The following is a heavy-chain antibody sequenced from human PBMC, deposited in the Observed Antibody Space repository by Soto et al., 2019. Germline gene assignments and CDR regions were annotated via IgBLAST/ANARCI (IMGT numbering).Heavy chain of an antibody. CDR1: GGTFSSYA. D-gene: IGHD3-22*01. Sequence: SVKVSCKSSGGTFSSYAISWVRQAPGQGLEWMGGIIPIFGTANYAQKFQGRVTITADESTSTAYMELSSLRSEDTAVYYCARSVPDDYYDSSGYYYWTFDYWGQGTLVTVSS. CDR2: IIPIFGTA. V-gene: IGHV1-69*13. CDR3: ARSVPDDYYDSSGYYYWTFDY. J-gene: IGHJ4*02.